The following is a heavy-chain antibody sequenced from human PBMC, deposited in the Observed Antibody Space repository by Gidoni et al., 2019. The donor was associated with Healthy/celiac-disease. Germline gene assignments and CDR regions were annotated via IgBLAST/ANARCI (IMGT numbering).Heavy chain of an antibody. CDR1: GLTFRSYW. V-gene: IGHV3-7*01. CDR3: ARSPLVGVPAAIGAYYYYGMDV. CDR2: IKQDGSEK. J-gene: IGHJ6*02. D-gene: IGHD2-2*01. Sequence: ELQLVESGGGLVQPGGSLSLTCAASGLTFRSYWMSWVRRAPGKGLEWVANIKQDGSEKYYVDSVKCRFTISRANAKNSLYLQMNSLRAEDTAVYYCARSPLVGVPAAIGAYYYYGMDVWGQGTTVTVSS.